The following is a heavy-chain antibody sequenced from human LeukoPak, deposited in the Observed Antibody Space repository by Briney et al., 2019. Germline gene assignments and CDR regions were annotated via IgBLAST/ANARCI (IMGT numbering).Heavy chain of an antibody. CDR3: ARDQGTTVTTEALGY. J-gene: IGHJ4*02. D-gene: IGHD4-17*01. CDR1: GFTVSGNN. V-gene: IGHV3-53*01. CDR2: IYSGGST. Sequence: GGSLCFSGGASGFTVSGNNWSWVAKAPGKGWKWFSLIYSGGSTYYADSVKGRFTISRDNSKNTLYLQMNSLRAEDTAVYYCARDQGTTVTTEALGYWGQGTLVTVSS.